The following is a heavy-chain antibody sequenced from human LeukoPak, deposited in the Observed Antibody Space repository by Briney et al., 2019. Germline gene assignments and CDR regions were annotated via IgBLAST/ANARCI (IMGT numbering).Heavy chain of an antibody. D-gene: IGHD6-13*01. CDR2: IIPIFGTA. Sequence: ASAKVSCKASGGTFSSYAISWVRQAPGQGLEWMGRIIPIFGTANYAQKFQGRVTITTDESTSTAYMELSSLRSEDTAVYYCARDDSSSFRGAEYFQHWGQGTLVTVSS. J-gene: IGHJ1*01. CDR3: ARDDSSSFRGAEYFQH. CDR1: GGTFSSYA. V-gene: IGHV1-69*05.